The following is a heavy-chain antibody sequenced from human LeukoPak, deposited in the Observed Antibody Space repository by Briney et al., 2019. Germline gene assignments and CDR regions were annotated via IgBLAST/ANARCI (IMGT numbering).Heavy chain of an antibody. CDR2: ITSSSSTI. CDR1: GFTFSSYS. Sequence: GGSLRLSCAASGFTFSSYSMNWVRQAPGKGLEWVPYITSSSSTIYYADSVKGRFTISRDNAKNSLYLQMNGLRGEDTAVYYCARGAPRAYCSTTSCWGAFDIWGQGTMVTVSS. V-gene: IGHV3-48*01. J-gene: IGHJ3*02. CDR3: ARGAPRAYCSTTSCWGAFDI. D-gene: IGHD2-2*01.